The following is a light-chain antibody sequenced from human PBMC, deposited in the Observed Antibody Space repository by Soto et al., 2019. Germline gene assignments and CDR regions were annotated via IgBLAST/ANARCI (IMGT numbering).Light chain of an antibody. CDR2: EVS. V-gene: IGLV2-14*01. CDR3: LSYTTSSAPYV. CDR1: TSDVGGYNY. J-gene: IGLJ1*01. Sequence: QSALTQPASVSGSPGQSITISCTGTTSDVGGYNYVSWYQQHPGKAPKLMIYEVSNRPSGVSNRFSGSKSGNTASLTISGLQAEDEAAYYCLSYTTSSAPYVFGTGTKVTVL.